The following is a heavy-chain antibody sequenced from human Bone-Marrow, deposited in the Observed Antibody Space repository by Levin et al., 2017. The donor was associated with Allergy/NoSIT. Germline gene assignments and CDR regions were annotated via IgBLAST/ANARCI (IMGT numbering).Heavy chain of an antibody. CDR2: IYHSGST. Sequence: MTSETLSLTCAVSGGSISSSNWWSWVRQPPGKGLEWIGEIYHSGSTNYNPSLKSRVTISVDKSKNQFSLKLSSVTAADTAVYYCARGGLRYFDWLYDAFDIWGQGTMVTVSS. V-gene: IGHV4-4*02. CDR3: ARGGLRYFDWLYDAFDI. J-gene: IGHJ3*02. D-gene: IGHD3-9*01. CDR1: GGSISSSNW.